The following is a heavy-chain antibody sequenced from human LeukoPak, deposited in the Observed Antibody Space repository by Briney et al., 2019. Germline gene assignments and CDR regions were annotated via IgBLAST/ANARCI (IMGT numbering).Heavy chain of an antibody. D-gene: IGHD3-22*01. V-gene: IGHV3-43*01. J-gene: IGHJ2*01. CDR2: INWIGDKR. CDR1: GFTFDNYS. Sequence: GGSLRLSCAASGFTFDNYSMHWVRQAPGKGLEWVSLINWIGDKRYYTDSVKGRFTISRDNGKNSLYLQMNSLRAEDTAVYYCAKEKYVFDSRGFDFWGRGTLVTVSS. CDR3: AKEKYVFDSRGFDF.